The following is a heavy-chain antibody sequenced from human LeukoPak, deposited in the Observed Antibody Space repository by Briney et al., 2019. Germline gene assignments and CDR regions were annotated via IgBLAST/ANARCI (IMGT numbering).Heavy chain of an antibody. Sequence: SETLSLTCTVSGGSTSSYYWSWIRQPAGKGLEWIGRIYTSGSTNYNPSLKSRVTMSVDTSKNQFSLKLSSVTAADTAMYYCARDVIVGATDWFDPWGQGTLVTVSS. J-gene: IGHJ5*02. V-gene: IGHV4-4*07. CDR1: GGSTSSYY. CDR2: IYTSGST. CDR3: ARDVIVGATDWFDP. D-gene: IGHD1-26*01.